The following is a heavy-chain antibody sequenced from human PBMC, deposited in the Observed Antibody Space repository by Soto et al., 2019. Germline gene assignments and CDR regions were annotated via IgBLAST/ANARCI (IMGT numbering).Heavy chain of an antibody. Sequence: SETLSLTCTVSGGSINTGGYYWRWIRQRPGKGLEWIGYSYYSGSTYYNPSLKSRVTISVDTSKNQFSLKLSSVTAADTAVYYCASFSSSTASNWFDPGGQGTLVTVSS. CDR2: SYYSGST. V-gene: IGHV4-30-4*01. CDR3: ASFSSSTASNWFDP. CDR1: GGSINTGGYY. D-gene: IGHD5-18*01. J-gene: IGHJ5*02.